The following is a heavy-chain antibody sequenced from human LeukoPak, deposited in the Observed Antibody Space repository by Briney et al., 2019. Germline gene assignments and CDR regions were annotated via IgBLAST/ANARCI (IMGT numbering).Heavy chain of an antibody. CDR1: GGSISSYY. V-gene: IGHV4-59*01. CDR2: IYYSGNT. D-gene: IGHD7-27*01. CDR3: ARTPANWGFRSDDAFDI. J-gene: IGHJ3*02. Sequence: KPSETLSLTCTVSGGSISSYYWSWIRQPPGKGLEWIGYIYYSGNTNYNPSLKSRGTISVDTSKNQFSLKLSSVTAADTAVYYCARTPANWGFRSDDAFDIWGQGTMVTVSS.